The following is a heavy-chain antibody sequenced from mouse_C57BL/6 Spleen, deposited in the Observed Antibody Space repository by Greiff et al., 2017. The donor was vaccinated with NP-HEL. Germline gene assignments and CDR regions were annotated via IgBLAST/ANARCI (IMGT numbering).Heavy chain of an antibody. CDR3: ARGYDWYFDV. J-gene: IGHJ1*03. Sequence: VQLKQSGPGLVKPSQSLSLTCSVTGYSITSGYYWNWIRQFPGNNLEWMGYISYDGSNNYNPSLKNRISITRDTSKNQFFLKLNSVTTEDTATYYCARGYDWYFDVWGTGTTVTVSS. D-gene: IGHD2-12*01. CDR1: GYSITSGYY. CDR2: ISYDGSN. V-gene: IGHV3-6*01.